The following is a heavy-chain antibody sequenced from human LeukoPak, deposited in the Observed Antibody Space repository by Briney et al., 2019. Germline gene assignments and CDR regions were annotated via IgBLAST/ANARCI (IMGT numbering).Heavy chain of an antibody. Sequence: GGSLRLSCAASGFTFSSYSMNWVRQAPGKGLEWVSSISSSSSYIYYADSVKGRFTISRDNAKNSLYLQMNSLRAEDTAVYYCAKLLITGTGDDYWGQGTLVTVSS. D-gene: IGHD1/OR15-1a*01. V-gene: IGHV3-21*01. J-gene: IGHJ4*02. CDR3: AKLLITGTGDDY. CDR2: ISSSSSYI. CDR1: GFTFSSYS.